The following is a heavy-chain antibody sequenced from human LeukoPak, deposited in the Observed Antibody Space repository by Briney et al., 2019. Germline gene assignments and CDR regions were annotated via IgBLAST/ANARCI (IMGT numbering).Heavy chain of an antibody. J-gene: IGHJ4*01. CDR2: ITSDGSTT. CDR3: AGDYIWGRLF. CDR1: GFTFSSYA. D-gene: IGHD3-16*01. V-gene: IGHV3-74*01. Sequence: EGSLRLSCAASGFTFSSYAMSWVRQTPGKGLMWVSRITSDGSTTWYADSVKGRFTVSRDNAKNTLFLEMNSLRDEDTAVYYCAGDYIWGRLFWGQGTLVTVSS.